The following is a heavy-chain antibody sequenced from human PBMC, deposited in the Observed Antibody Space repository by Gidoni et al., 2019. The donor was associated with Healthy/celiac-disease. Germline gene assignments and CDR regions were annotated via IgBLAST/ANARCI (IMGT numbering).Heavy chain of an antibody. Sequence: HVQLVQSGAEVKKPGSSVNVSCKASGGTFSSYAISWVRQAPGQVLEWMGGIIPIFGTANYAQKFQGRVTITADESTSTAYTELSSLRSEDTAVYYCARDGAPHECGGDCSWGQGTLVTVSS. CDR3: ARDGAPHECGGDCS. D-gene: IGHD2-21*02. CDR1: GGTFSSYA. J-gene: IGHJ5*02. CDR2: IIPIFGTA. V-gene: IGHV1-69*01.